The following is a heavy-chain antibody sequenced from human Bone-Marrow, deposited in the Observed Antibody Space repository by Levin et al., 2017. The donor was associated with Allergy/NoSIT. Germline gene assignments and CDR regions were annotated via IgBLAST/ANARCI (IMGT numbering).Heavy chain of an antibody. D-gene: IGHD6-13*01. J-gene: IGHJ4*02. V-gene: IGHV4-59*08. CDR3: ARRDAADGIFEY. CDR2: IYHSGST. CDR1: GGSITTHY. Sequence: GSLRLSCIVSGGSITTHYWSWIRQPPGKGLEWIGYIYHSGSTNYNPSLKSRVTISVDTSKNQFSLKLNSVTAADTAVYYCARRDAADGIFEYWGQGILVTGSS.